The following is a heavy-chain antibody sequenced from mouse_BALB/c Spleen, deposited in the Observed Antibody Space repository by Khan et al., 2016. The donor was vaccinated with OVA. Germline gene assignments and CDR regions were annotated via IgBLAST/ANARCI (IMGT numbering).Heavy chain of an antibody. CDR1: GFNIKDYY. Sequence: EVQLQESGTELVRPGASVRLSCTASGFNIKDYYIHWVKQRPDQGLEWIGWIDPENGNTVYDPKFQGKASITADTSSDTAYLQLSSLTSEDTAFYYCPGSILLYLDYWGLGTTLTVSS. D-gene: IGHD2-3*01. CDR2: IDPENGNT. CDR3: PGSILLYLDY. V-gene: IGHV14-1*02. J-gene: IGHJ2*01.